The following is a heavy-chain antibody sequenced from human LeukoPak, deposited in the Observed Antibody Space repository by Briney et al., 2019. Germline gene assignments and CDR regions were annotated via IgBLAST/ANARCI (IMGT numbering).Heavy chain of an antibody. V-gene: IGHV1-69*13. Sequence: SVKVSCKASGGTFSSYAISWVRQAPGQGLEWMGGIIPIFATANYAQRFQGRVTITADESTSTAYMELSSLRSEDTAVYYCASGWYYYGSGSYEGYYYYYYMDVWGKGTTVTISS. CDR1: GGTFSSYA. CDR3: ASGWYYYGSGSYEGYYYYYYMDV. D-gene: IGHD3-10*01. CDR2: IIPIFATA. J-gene: IGHJ6*03.